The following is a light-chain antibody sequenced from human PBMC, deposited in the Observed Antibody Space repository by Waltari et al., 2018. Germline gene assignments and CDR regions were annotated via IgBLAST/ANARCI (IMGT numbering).Light chain of an antibody. J-gene: IGLJ1*01. Sequence: QSALTQPASVSGSPGQSITISCTGTSSDVGGYNFVPWYQHHPGKAPKLVIYDVSKRPSGVSDRFSGSKSGNTASLTISGLQAEDEADYFCSSFTSTITYVFGTGTKVTVL. V-gene: IGLV2-14*03. CDR2: DVS. CDR1: SSDVGGYNF. CDR3: SSFTSTITYV.